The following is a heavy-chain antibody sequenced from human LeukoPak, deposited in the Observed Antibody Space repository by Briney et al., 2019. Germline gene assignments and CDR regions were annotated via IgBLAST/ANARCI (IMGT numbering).Heavy chain of an antibody. CDR2: INPDGSGK. CDR1: GFTLSTYW. V-gene: IGHV3-7*01. D-gene: IGHD3-16*01. Sequence: RGSLRLSCEASGFTLSTYWMTWVRQVPGKGLDWVANINPDGSGKRYVDSVKGRFTIARDNADNSLSLQMSSLRAEDTAVYYCASWGAGGNSWGQGTLVTVSS. J-gene: IGHJ4*02. CDR3: ASWGAGGNS.